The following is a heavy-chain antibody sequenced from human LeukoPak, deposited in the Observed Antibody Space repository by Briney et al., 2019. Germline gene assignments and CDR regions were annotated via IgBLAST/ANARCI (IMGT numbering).Heavy chain of an antibody. J-gene: IGHJ4*02. Sequence: SETLSLTCTVPGGSISSGGYYWSWIRQHPGKGLEWIGYIYYSGSTYYNPSLKSRVTISVDTSKNQFSLKLSSVTAADTAVYYCARVRGDSGYDPLLYFDYWGQGTLVTVSP. CDR2: IYYSGST. CDR3: ARVRGDSGYDPLLYFDY. D-gene: IGHD5-12*01. CDR1: GGSISSGGYY. V-gene: IGHV4-31*03.